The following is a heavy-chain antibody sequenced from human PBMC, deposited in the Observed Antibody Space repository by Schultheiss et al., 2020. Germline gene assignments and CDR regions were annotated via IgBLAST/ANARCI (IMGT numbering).Heavy chain of an antibody. CDR1: GGSISSGGYY. V-gene: IGHV4-39*01. Sequence: SETLSLTCTVSGGSISSGGYYWSWIRQPPGKGLEWIGEINHSGSTYYNPSLKSRLTISVDTSKNQFSLKLSSVTAADTAVYYCARLSGTYGSDCDYWGQGTLVTVSS. D-gene: IGHD1-26*01. J-gene: IGHJ4*02. CDR2: INHSGST. CDR3: ARLSGTYGSDCDY.